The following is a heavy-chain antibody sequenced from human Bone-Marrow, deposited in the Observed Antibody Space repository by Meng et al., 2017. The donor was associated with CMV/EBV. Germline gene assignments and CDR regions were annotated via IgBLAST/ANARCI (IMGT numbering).Heavy chain of an antibody. D-gene: IGHD3-3*01. Sequence: GGSLRLSCAASGFTLSPYAVHWVRQAPGKGLEWLAVISYDASHKYHAASDRGRFTISRDNSKNTVDLQMTNLRTEDTALYYCARGALDDSDPWDALEIWGQGTMVTVSS. J-gene: IGHJ3*02. CDR3: ARGALDDSDPWDALEI. CDR1: GFTLSPYA. V-gene: IGHV3-30*04. CDR2: ISYDASHK.